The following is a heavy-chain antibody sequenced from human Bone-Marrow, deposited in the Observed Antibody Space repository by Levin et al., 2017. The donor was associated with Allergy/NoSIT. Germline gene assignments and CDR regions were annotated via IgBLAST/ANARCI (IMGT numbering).Heavy chain of an antibody. CDR1: GGSISSYY. Sequence: SPTLSLPCTVSGGSISSYYWSWLRQPPGKGLEWIGYIFYSGTTNYNPSLKSRVTISVDTSKNQFSLKLSSVTAADTAVYYCARSSRDGYAYFDCWGQGTLVTVSS. CDR2: IFYSGTT. CDR3: ARSSRDGYAYFDC. J-gene: IGHJ4*02. D-gene: IGHD5-24*01. V-gene: IGHV4-59*01.